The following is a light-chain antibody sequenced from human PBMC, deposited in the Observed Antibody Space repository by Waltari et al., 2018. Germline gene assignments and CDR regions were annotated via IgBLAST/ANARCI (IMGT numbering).Light chain of an antibody. CDR3: SAWDSNLSAWV. CDR2: RNN. CDR1: SNNVGNQG. V-gene: IGLV10-54*04. J-gene: IGLJ3*02. Sequence: QAGLTQPPSVSKALRQTATLTCPGNSNNVGNQGAAWLQQHQGHPPKLLSYRNNNRPSGLSERFSASRSGNTASLTITGLQPEDEADYYCSAWDSNLSAWVFGGGTKLTVL.